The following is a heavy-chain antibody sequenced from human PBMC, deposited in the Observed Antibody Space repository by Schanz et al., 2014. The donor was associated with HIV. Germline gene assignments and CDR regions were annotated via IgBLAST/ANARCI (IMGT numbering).Heavy chain of an antibody. Sequence: QVQLVESGGGVVQPGRSLRLSCAASGFTFRTHGIHWVRQAPAKGLEWVAVISYDESIKEYADSVKGRFAISRDNSKNTVYLQMNSLRGEDSAVYYCAKVGRIYSTTWIDHWGQGTLVTVSS. D-gene: IGHD6-13*01. CDR3: AKVGRIYSTTWIDH. J-gene: IGHJ4*02. CDR1: GFTFRTHG. CDR2: ISYDESIK. V-gene: IGHV3-30*18.